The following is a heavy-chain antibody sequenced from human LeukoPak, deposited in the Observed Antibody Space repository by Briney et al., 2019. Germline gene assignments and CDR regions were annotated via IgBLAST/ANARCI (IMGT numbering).Heavy chain of an antibody. V-gene: IGHV3-23*01. Sequence: GGSLRLSCAASEFTFNNYAMSWVRQAPGKGLEWVSVISGNGVSTHYADSVKGRFTISRDNSKNTLYLQMNSLRAEDTAVYYCAKESPQFDYWGQGILVTVSS. J-gene: IGHJ4*02. CDR1: EFTFNNYA. CDR3: AKESPQFDY. CDR2: ISGNGVST.